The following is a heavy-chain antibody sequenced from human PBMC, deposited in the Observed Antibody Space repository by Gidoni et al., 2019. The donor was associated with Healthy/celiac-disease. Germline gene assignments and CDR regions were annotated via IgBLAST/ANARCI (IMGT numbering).Heavy chain of an antibody. CDR2: ISSNGGST. Sequence: EVQLVESGGGLVQPGGSLSLSCAASGFTFRRSAMHWVRQAPGKGLEYVSAISSNGGSTYYANSVKGRFTISRDNSKNKLYLQMGRLRAEDMAVYYCARDKGAYTSHSYGHAFDIWGQGTMVTVSS. CDR3: ARDKGAYTSHSYGHAFDI. D-gene: IGHD5-18*01. V-gene: IGHV3-64*01. CDR1: GFTFRRSA. J-gene: IGHJ3*02.